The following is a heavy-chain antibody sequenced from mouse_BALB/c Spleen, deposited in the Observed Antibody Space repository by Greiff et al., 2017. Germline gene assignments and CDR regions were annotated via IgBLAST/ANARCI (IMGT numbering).Heavy chain of an antibody. CDR3: ARDRHYYGYYAMDY. J-gene: IGHJ4*01. D-gene: IGHD1-2*01. V-gene: IGHV3-6*02. Sequence: ESGPGLVKPSQSLSLTCSVTGYSITSGYYWNWIRQFPGNKLEWMGYISYDGSNNYNPSLKNRISITRDTSKNQFFLKLNSVTTEDTATYYCARDRHYYGYYAMDYWGQGTSVTVSS. CDR1: GYSITSGYY. CDR2: ISYDGSN.